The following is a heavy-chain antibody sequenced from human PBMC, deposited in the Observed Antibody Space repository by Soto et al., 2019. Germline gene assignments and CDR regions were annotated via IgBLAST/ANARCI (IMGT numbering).Heavy chain of an antibody. V-gene: IGHV4-30-2*01. J-gene: IGHJ4*02. D-gene: IGHD5-12*01. CDR3: ARAYGGYADY. Sequence: SETLSLTCAVSGGSISSGGYSWSWIRQPPGKGLEWIGYMYHSGSTYYNPSLKSRVTISIDRSKNQFSLKLSSVTAADTAVYYCARAYGGYADYWGQGALVTVSS. CDR1: GGSISSGGYS. CDR2: MYHSGST.